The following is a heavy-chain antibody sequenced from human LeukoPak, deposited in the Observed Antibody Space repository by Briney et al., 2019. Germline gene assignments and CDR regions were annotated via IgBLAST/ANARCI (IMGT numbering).Heavy chain of an antibody. Sequence: SETLSLTCAVYSGSFSGYYWSWIRQPPGKGLEWIGEINHSGSTNYNPSLKSRVTISVDTSKNQFSLKLSSVTAADTAVYYCAVFGVVIVGVDAFDIWGQGTMVTVSS. V-gene: IGHV4-34*01. CDR1: SGSFSGYY. CDR3: AVFGVVIVGVDAFDI. CDR2: INHSGST. D-gene: IGHD3-3*01. J-gene: IGHJ3*02.